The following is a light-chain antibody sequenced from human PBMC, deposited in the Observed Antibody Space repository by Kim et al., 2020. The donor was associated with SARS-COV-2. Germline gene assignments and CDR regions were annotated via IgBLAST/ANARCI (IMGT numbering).Light chain of an antibody. J-gene: IGKJ1*01. CDR3: MLSTQFPWT. Sequence: DIVMTQTPLSSPVTLGQPASISCRSSQGLVHSDGDTYLNWLQQRPGQSPRLLIYKISKRFSGVPDRFSGSGAGTDFTLKISRVEADDVGVYYCMLSTQFPWTFGQGTKVDIK. CDR1: QGLVHSDGDTY. V-gene: IGKV2-24*01. CDR2: KIS.